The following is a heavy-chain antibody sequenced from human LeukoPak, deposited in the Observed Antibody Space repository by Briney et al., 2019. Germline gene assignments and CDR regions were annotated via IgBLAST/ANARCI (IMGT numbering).Heavy chain of an antibody. V-gene: IGHV1-69*13. CDR2: IIPIFGTA. J-gene: IGHJ4*02. D-gene: IGHD2-2*02. CDR3: ARERGYCSSTSCYNFDY. CDR1: GGTFSSYA. Sequence: SVTVSCTASGGTFSSYAISWVRQAPGQGLEWMGGIIPIFGTANYAQKYQRGVTITADESTSTAYMELSSLRSEDTAVYYCARERGYCSSTSCYNFDYWGQGTLVTVSS.